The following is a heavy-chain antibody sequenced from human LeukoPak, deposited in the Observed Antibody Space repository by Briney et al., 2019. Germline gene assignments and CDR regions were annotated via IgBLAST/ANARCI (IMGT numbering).Heavy chain of an antibody. CDR3: ARRPTGDPKFDY. CDR2: IYSSGST. V-gene: IGHV4-59*08. CDR1: GVSISNYF. Sequence: SETLSLTCSVSGVSISNYFWTWIRQPPGNGLEWIGYIYSSGSTYYNPSLKSRVTISVDTSKNRFSLKLSTVTAADTAVYYCARRPTGDPKFDYWGQGTLVTVSS. D-gene: IGHD7-27*01. J-gene: IGHJ4*02.